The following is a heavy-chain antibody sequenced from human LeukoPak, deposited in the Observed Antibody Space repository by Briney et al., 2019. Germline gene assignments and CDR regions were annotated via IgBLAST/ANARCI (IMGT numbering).Heavy chain of an antibody. J-gene: IGHJ3*02. CDR2: IYSSGST. Sequence: SETLSLTCNVSGGSITSGTYYWAWIRQPPGRRLEWIASIYSSGSTYYNPSLKSRVIMSLDTSQNQVSLNLSSVTAADTAVYYCARPGGRDHGGNSVAFDIWGQGTMVTVSS. CDR3: ARPGGRDHGGNSVAFDI. CDR1: GGSITSGTYY. V-gene: IGHV4-39*01. D-gene: IGHD4-23*01.